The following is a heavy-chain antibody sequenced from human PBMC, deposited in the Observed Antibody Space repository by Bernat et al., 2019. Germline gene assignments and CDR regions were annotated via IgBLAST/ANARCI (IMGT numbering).Heavy chain of an antibody. CDR1: GFTFSSYS. Sequence: EVQLVESGGGLVKPGGSLRLSCAASGFTFSSYSMNWVRQAPGQGREWVSSISSSSSYMYYADSVKGRFTISRDNAKKSLYLQMNSLRAEDTAVYYCARVSDTAMVATDYWGQGTLVTVSS. D-gene: IGHD5-18*01. J-gene: IGHJ4*02. CDR2: ISSSSSYM. CDR3: ARVSDTAMVATDY. V-gene: IGHV3-21*01.